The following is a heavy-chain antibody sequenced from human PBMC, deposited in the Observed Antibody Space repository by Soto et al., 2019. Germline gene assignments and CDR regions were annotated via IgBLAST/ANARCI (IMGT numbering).Heavy chain of an antibody. CDR3: SIHKYGDYVASFYMDV. J-gene: IGHJ6*03. CDR2: TYPGDSDT. V-gene: IGHV5-51*01. CDR1: GYSFTSYW. D-gene: IGHD4-17*01. Sequence: PGESLKISCKGSGYSFTSYWIGWVRQMPGKGLEWMGITYPGDSDTRYSPYFQGQVTISADKSVSTAYLQWSSLKASDTFMYYCSIHKYGDYVASFYMDVWGKGTTVTAP.